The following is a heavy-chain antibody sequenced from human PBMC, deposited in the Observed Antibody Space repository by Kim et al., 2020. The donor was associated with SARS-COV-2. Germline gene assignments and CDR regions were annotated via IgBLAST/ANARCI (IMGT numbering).Heavy chain of an antibody. Sequence: GGSLRLSCAASGFTFDDYAMHWVRQAPGKGLEWVSGISWNSGSIGYADSVKGRFTISRDNAKNSLYLQMNSLRAEDTALYYCAKDIERTYYDILTGYYRRENAFDIWGQGTMVTVSS. D-gene: IGHD3-9*01. CDR3: AKDIERTYYDILTGYYRRENAFDI. CDR2: ISWNSGSI. V-gene: IGHV3-9*01. CDR1: GFTFDDYA. J-gene: IGHJ3*02.